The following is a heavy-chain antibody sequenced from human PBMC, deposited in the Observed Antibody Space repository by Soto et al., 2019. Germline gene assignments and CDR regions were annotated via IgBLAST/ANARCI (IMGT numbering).Heavy chain of an antibody. CDR3: AKGGRNDFWSGYAFDP. J-gene: IGHJ5*02. CDR1: GFTFSSYA. Sequence: GGSLRLSCAASGFTFSSYAMSWVRQAPGKGLEWVSAISGSGGSTYYADSVKGRFTISRDNSKNTLYLQMNSLRAEDTAVYYCAKGGRNDFWSGYAFDPWGQGTLVTVSS. V-gene: IGHV3-23*01. CDR2: ISGSGGST. D-gene: IGHD3-3*01.